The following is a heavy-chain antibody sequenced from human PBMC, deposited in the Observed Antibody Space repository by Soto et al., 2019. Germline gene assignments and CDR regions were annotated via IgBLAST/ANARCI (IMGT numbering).Heavy chain of an antibody. Sequence: QVQLVESGGGVVQPGTSLRLSCAPSGFTFRDYGMHWVRQAPGEGLEWVAVISYDGSNKHYADSVKGRFTISRDNSKNTLYLQMNSLRAEDTAVSYCARDARERPLTWGQRTLVTVSS. D-gene: IGHD1-26*01. CDR2: ISYDGSNK. V-gene: IGHV3-30*03. J-gene: IGHJ4*02. CDR3: ARDARERPLT. CDR1: GFTFRDYG.